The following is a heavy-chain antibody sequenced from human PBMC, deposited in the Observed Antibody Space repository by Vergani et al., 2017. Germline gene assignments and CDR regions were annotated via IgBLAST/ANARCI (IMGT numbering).Heavy chain of an antibody. J-gene: IGHJ4*02. CDR1: GGSFSGYY. Sequence: QVQLQESGPGLVKPSETLTLTCAVYGGSFSGYYWSWIRQPPGKGLEWIGEINHSGSTNYNPSLKSRVTISVDTSKNQFSLKLSSVTAADTAVYYCARKGYYYDSSGYYYYFDYWGQGTLVTVSS. V-gene: IGHV4-34*01. CDR3: ARKGYYYDSSGYYYYFDY. D-gene: IGHD3-22*01. CDR2: INHSGST.